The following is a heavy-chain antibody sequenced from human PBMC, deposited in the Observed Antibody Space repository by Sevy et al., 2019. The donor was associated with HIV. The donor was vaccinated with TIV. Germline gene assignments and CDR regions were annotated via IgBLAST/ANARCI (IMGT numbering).Heavy chain of an antibody. D-gene: IGHD5-12*01. Sequence: SETLSLTCTVSGGSISSYYWSWIRQPPGKGLGWIGYIYYSGSTNYNPSLKSRVTISVDTSKNQFSLKLSSVTAADTAVYYCARVNWEMATENKRYYYYGMDVWGQWTTVTVSS. CDR1: GGSISSYY. CDR3: ARVNWEMATENKRYYYYGMDV. V-gene: IGHV4-59*01. CDR2: IYYSGST. J-gene: IGHJ6*02.